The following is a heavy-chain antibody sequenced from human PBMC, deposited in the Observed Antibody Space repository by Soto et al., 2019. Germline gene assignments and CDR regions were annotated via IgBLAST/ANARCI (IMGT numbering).Heavy chain of an antibody. Sequence: GGSLRLSCAASGFTFSSHWMHWVRQAPGKGLVWVSRINGDGSSTSYADSVKGRFTISRDNAKNMLYLQVNSLRADDTAVYYCAGSPGLSRISGTTLGAWGQGTLXTVSS. CDR3: AGSPGLSRISGTTLGA. CDR1: GFTFSSHW. D-gene: IGHD1-7*01. V-gene: IGHV3-74*01. J-gene: IGHJ5*01. CDR2: INGDGSST.